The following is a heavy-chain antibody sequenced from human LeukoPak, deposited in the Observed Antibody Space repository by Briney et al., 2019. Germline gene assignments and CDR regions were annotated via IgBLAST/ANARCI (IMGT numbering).Heavy chain of an antibody. Sequence: GGSLRLSCAGSGGTFSSNAMVWVRQAPGKGLEWVSTVSGSGGSTYYADSVKGRFTISRDNSKNTLYLQMNSLRAEDTAVYYCAKGKGDDTSSTDLWGQGTLVTVSS. V-gene: IGHV3-23*01. CDR2: VSGSGGST. CDR3: AKGKGDDTSSTDL. J-gene: IGHJ4*02. CDR1: GGTFSSNA. D-gene: IGHD2-21*01.